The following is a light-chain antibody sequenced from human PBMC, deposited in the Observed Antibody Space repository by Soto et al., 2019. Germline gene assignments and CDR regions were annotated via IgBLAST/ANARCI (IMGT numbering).Light chain of an antibody. J-gene: IGKJ1*01. Sequence: EIVLTQSPGTLSLSPGERATLSCRASQSVSSSYLAWYQQKPGQAPRLLIYGASSRDTGIPDKFSGSGSGTGFALTISRLEPEEFAEYYCQQYGSSPGTFGQGTKVEIK. V-gene: IGKV3-20*01. CDR2: GAS. CDR3: QQYGSSPGT. CDR1: QSVSSSY.